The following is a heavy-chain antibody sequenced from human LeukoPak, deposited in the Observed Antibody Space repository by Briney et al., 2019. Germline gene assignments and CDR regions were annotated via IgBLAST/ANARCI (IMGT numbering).Heavy chain of an antibody. J-gene: IGHJ4*02. V-gene: IGHV3-23*01. CDR3: AKGQYYDSSGYFVY. CDR1: GFTFSSYA. Sequence: GGSLRFSCAASGFTFSSYAMSWVRQAPGKGLEWVSAISGSGGSTYYADSVKGRFTISRDNSKNTLYLQMNSLRAEDTAVYYCAKGQYYDSSGYFVYWGQGTLVTVSS. CDR2: ISGSGGST. D-gene: IGHD3-22*01.